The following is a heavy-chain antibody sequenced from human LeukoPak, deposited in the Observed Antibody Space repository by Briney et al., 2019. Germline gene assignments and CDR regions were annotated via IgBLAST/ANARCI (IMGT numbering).Heavy chain of an antibody. Sequence: GGSLRLSCAASGFTFSNAWMSWVRQAPGKGLEWVSRIKSKTDGGTTDYAAPVKGRFTISRDDSKNTLYLQMNSLKTEDTAVYYCTTQGGYWGQGTLVTVSS. V-gene: IGHV3-15*01. CDR3: TTQGGY. D-gene: IGHD3-16*01. CDR2: IKSKTDGGTT. J-gene: IGHJ4*02. CDR1: GFTFSNAW.